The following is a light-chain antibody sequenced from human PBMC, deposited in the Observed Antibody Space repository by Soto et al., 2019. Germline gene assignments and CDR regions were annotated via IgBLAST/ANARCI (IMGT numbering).Light chain of an antibody. CDR1: QSIYNY. CDR3: QQSYSTLT. J-gene: IGKJ4*01. Sequence: DIQMTQSPSALSASVGDRVTITCRASQSIYNYLNWYQQKPGKAPKILIYAASSLQSGVPSRFRGSGSGTDFTLTISSLQPEDFATYYCQQSYSTLTFGGGTNVEIK. V-gene: IGKV1-39*01. CDR2: AAS.